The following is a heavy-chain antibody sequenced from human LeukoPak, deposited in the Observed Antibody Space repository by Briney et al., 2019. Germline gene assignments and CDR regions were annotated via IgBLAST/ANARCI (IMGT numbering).Heavy chain of an antibody. CDR1: GFTFSSYG. CDR3: AKSFIESSSPSDY. Sequence: GRSLRLSCAASGFTFSSYGMHWVRQAPGKGLEWLAVISYDGSNKYYADSVKGRFTISRDNSKNTLYLQMNSLRAEDTAVYYCAKSFIESSSPSDYWGQGTLVTVSS. D-gene: IGHD6-13*01. J-gene: IGHJ4*02. V-gene: IGHV3-30*18. CDR2: ISYDGSNK.